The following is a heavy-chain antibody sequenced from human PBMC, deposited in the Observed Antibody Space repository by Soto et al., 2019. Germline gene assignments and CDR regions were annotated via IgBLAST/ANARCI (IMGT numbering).Heavy chain of an antibody. CDR2: IYPGDSDT. J-gene: IGHJ5*02. D-gene: IGHD6-13*01. Sequence: ESLKISCKGSGYSFTSYWIGWVRQMPGKGLEWMGIIYPGDSDTRYSPSFQGQVTISADKSISTAYLQWSSLKASDTAMYYCARLWQQLTVGASHWFDPWGQGTLVTVSS. CDR3: ARLWQQLTVGASHWFDP. CDR1: GYSFTSYW. V-gene: IGHV5-51*01.